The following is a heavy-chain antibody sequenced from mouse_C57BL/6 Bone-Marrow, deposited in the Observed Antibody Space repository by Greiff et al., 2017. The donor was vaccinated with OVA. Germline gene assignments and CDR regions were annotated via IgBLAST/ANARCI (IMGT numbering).Heavy chain of an antibody. CDR2: IYPGDGDT. Sequence: QVQLQQSGAELVKPGASVKISCKASGYAFSSYWMNWVKQRPGKGLEWIGQIYPGDGDTNYNGKFKGKATLTADKSSSTAYMQLSSLTSEDSAVYFCARIGLGHYFDYWGQGTTLTVSS. CDR3: ARIGLGHYFDY. CDR1: GYAFSSYW. D-gene: IGHD4-1*01. J-gene: IGHJ2*01. V-gene: IGHV1-80*01.